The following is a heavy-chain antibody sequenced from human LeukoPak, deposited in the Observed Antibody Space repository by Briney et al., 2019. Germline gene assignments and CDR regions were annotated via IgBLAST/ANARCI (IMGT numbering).Heavy chain of an antibody. CDR3: AKDLGVRLFCSSTSCYTTFDY. J-gene: IGHJ4*02. Sequence: PGGSLRLSCAAAGFTFSNYAMTWVRQAPGKGLEWVSCISGSGGSTYYADSVRGRFTISRDNAKNTLYLQMNSLRAEDTAVYYCAKDLGVRLFCSSTSCYTTFDYWGQGTLVTVSS. CDR2: ISGSGGST. V-gene: IGHV3-23*01. D-gene: IGHD2-2*02. CDR1: GFTFSNYA.